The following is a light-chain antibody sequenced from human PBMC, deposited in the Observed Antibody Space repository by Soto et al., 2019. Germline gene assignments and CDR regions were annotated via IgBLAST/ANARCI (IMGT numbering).Light chain of an antibody. V-gene: IGKV1-9*01. CDR3: QQLNSHPPT. CDR2: AAS. CDR1: QGMSSF. J-gene: IGKJ2*01. Sequence: DIPLTQSPSFLSASVGDRVTITCRASQGMSSFLAWYQQKPGKAPKLLISAASTLQSGVPSRFSGSGSGTEFTLTISSLQPEDFATYYCQQLNSHPPTFGQGTKLEIK.